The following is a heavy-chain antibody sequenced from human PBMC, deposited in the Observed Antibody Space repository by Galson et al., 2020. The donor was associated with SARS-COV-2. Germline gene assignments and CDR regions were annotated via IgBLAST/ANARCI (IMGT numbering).Heavy chain of an antibody. CDR2: IIPIFGTA. D-gene: IGHD2-2*01. CDR3: ARAMWGRSSSYVSDYYYYYMDV. CDR1: GGTFSSYA. Sequence: SVKVSCKASGGTFSSYAISWVRQAPGQGLDWMGGIIPIFGTANYAQKFQGRVTITADESTSTAYMELSSLRSEDTAVYYCARAMWGRSSSYVSDYYYYYMDVWGKGTTVTVSS. J-gene: IGHJ6*03. V-gene: IGHV1-69*13.